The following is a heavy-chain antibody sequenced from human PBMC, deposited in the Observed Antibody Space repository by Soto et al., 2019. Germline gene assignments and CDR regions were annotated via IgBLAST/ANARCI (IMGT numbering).Heavy chain of an antibody. V-gene: IGHV4-59*01. CDR2: ICYSGST. J-gene: IGHJ4*02. CDR1: GGSISSYY. Sequence: QLQLQESGPGLVKPSETQSRTCTVSGGSISSYYSSWLRQPPGKGLECIGYICYSGSTNYNPSLKSRVTISVDTSKNQFSLKLSSVTAADTAAYYCARAQIDYYGSGSYSLGYYFDYWGQGTLVSVSS. D-gene: IGHD3-10*01. CDR3: ARAQIDYYGSGSYSLGYYFDY.